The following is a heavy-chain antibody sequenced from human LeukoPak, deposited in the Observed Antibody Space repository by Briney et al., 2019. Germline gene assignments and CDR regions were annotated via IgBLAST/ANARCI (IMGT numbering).Heavy chain of an antibody. CDR3: ASYCSGGSCYPGWFDP. D-gene: IGHD2-15*01. CDR2: NHSGST. V-gene: IGHV4-34*01. J-gene: IGHJ5*02. Sequence: NHSGSTNYNPSLKSRVTISVDTSKNQFSLKLSSVAAADTAVYYCASYCSGGSCYPGWFDPWGQGTLVTVSS.